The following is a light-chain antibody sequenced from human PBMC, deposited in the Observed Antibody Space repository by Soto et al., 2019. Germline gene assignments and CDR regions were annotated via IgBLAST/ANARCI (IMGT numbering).Light chain of an antibody. Sequence: EIVMKPSPATLSVSPGERATLSCRASQSVSSNLAWYQQKPGQAPRLLIYGASTRATGIPARFSGSGSETDFTLTITSLEPADFAVYYCQQRKNGPPMTFGQGTRLEIK. V-gene: IGKV3-15*01. CDR1: QSVSSN. J-gene: IGKJ5*01. CDR3: QQRKNGPPMT. CDR2: GAS.